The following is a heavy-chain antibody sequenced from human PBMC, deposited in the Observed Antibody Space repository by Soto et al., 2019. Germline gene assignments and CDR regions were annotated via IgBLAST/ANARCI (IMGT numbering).Heavy chain of an antibody. J-gene: IGHJ6*02. CDR1: GYTFTSYY. CDR2: INPSGGST. V-gene: IGHV1-46*01. CDR3: ASIGIAAEKEGGYYYYGMDV. Sequence: ASVKVSCKASGYTFTSYYMHWVRQAPGQGLEWMGIINPSGGSTSYAQKFKGRVTMTRDTSTSTVYMELSSLRSEDTAVYYCASIGIAAEKEGGYYYYGMDVWGQGTTVTVSS. D-gene: IGHD6-13*01.